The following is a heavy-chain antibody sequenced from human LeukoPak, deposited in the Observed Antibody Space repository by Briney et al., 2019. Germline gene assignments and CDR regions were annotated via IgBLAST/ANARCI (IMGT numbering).Heavy chain of an antibody. Sequence: KPGGSLRLSCAASGFTFSTYSMNWVRPAPGRGLEWVSSITTSTTVPHIFYADSVTGRFTISRDNADNSLFLQMNSLRAEDTAVYYCARAIGDQPDYYYGMDVWGQGTTVTVSS. V-gene: IGHV3-21*01. J-gene: IGHJ6*02. D-gene: IGHD2-2*01. CDR1: GFTFSTYS. CDR3: ARAIGDQPDYYYGMDV. CDR2: ITTSTTVPHI.